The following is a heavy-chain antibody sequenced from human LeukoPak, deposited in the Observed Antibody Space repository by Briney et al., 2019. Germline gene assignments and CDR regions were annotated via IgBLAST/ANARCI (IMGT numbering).Heavy chain of an antibody. J-gene: IGHJ4*02. D-gene: IGHD5-18*01. V-gene: IGHV1-46*01. CDR1: GYTFTVYD. Sequence: ASVKVSCKASGYTFTVYDMHWVRQAPGQGLELMGIINPSGGSTSYAQKFQGRVTMTRDTSTSTVYMELSSLRSVDTAVYYCARGGYSYGYGWTFWGQGTLVTVSS. CDR2: INPSGGST. CDR3: ARGGYSYGYGWTF.